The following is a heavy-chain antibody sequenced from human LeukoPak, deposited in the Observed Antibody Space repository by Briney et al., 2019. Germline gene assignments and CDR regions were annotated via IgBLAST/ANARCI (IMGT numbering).Heavy chain of an antibody. V-gene: IGHV5-51*01. Sequence: GESLKISCNGSGYSFTSYWIGWVRQMPGKGLEWMGIIYPDDSDTRYSQYFQGQVTISADKSINTAYLQWSSLKASDSALYYCARRYYYGSGSWDTFDYWGQGTLVTVST. CDR1: GYSFTSYW. CDR2: IYPDDSDT. J-gene: IGHJ4*02. CDR3: ARRYYYGSGSWDTFDY. D-gene: IGHD3-10*01.